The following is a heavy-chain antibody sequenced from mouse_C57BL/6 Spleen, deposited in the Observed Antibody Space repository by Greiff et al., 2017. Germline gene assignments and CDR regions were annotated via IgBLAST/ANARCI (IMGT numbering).Heavy chain of an antibody. Sequence: VQLQQPGAELVKPGASVKLSCKASGYTFTSYWMHWVKQRPGQGLEWIGRIDPNSGGTKYNEKFKSKATLTVDKPSSTAYMQLSSLTSEDSAVYYCAGSFYYGSSPFDYWGQGTTLTVSS. V-gene: IGHV1-72*01. D-gene: IGHD1-1*01. CDR1: GYTFTSYW. J-gene: IGHJ2*01. CDR3: AGSFYYGSSPFDY. CDR2: IDPNSGGT.